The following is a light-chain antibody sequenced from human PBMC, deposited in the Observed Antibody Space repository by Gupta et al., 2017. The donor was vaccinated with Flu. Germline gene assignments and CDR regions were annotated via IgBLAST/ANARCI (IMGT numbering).Light chain of an antibody. V-gene: IGKV3-20*01. Sequence: EIVLTQSPGTLSVSLGHRATLSCSASQSVSSSYLAWDQQTPGQAPRLLIYGASSWATGIPDRFRCSGSGTGFTLTISRLEPEDLAVYYCQQYGSSPPRVSFGQGTKLEIK. CDR3: QQYGSSPPRVS. J-gene: IGKJ2*03. CDR2: GAS. CDR1: QSVSSSY.